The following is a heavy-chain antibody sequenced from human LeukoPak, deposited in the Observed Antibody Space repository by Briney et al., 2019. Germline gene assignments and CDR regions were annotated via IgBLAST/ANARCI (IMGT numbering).Heavy chain of an antibody. CDR2: ISTYNGYT. CDR1: GDTFSRYG. V-gene: IGHV1-18*01. D-gene: IGHD2-15*01. CDR3: ARQGWRY. Sequence: ASVKVSCKVSGDTFSRYGITRVRQAPGQGLEWMGWISTYNGYTNYAQKLQGRLTMTTETSTGTAYMELKSLRSDDTAVYYCARQGWRYWGQGTLVTVSS. J-gene: IGHJ4*02.